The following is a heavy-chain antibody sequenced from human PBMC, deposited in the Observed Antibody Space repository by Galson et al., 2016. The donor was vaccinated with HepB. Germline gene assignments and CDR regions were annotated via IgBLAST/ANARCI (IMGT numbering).Heavy chain of an antibody. D-gene: IGHD2-2*01. CDR2: LSYDGHSK. CDR1: GFTFSAYG. CDR3: ARDRDCSSSSCLVNWYDP. Sequence: SLRLSCAASGFTFSAYGMHWVRQAPGRGLEWVALLSYDGHSKYYAGSVKGRFTISRDISKNTLYLQMNSLRPEDTALYFCARDRDCSSSSCLVNWYDPWGQGTLVTVSS. V-gene: IGHV3-30*19. J-gene: IGHJ5*02.